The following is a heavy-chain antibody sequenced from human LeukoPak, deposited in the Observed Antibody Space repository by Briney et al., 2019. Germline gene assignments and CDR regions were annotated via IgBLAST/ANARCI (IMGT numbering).Heavy chain of an antibody. V-gene: IGHV3-48*03. Sequence: GGSLRLSCAASGFTLSSYEMNWVRQAPGKGLEWVSYISSSGSTIYYADSVKGRFTISRDNSKNTLYLQTNSLRAEDTAVYYCAKEYDILTGYYAFDIWGQGTMVTVSS. J-gene: IGHJ3*02. CDR1: GFTLSSYE. CDR3: AKEYDILTGYYAFDI. CDR2: ISSSGSTI. D-gene: IGHD3-9*01.